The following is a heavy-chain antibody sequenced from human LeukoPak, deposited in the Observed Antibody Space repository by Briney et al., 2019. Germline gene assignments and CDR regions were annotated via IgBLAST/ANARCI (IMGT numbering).Heavy chain of an antibody. V-gene: IGHV4-34*01. J-gene: IGHJ4*02. CDR2: INHSGST. Sequence: PSETLSLTCAVYGGSFSGYYWSWLRQPPGKGLEWIGEINHSGSTNYNPSHKSRVTISVDTSNNQFSLKLISVTAADTAVYYCARAGVTTPVDYWGEGTLVTVSS. D-gene: IGHD4-17*01. CDR1: GGSFSGYY. CDR3: ARAGVTTPVDY.